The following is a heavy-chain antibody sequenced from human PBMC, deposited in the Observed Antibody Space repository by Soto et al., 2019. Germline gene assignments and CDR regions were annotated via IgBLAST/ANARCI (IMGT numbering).Heavy chain of an antibody. V-gene: IGHV3-23*01. D-gene: IGHD3-3*01. CDR2: ISGSDFST. CDR1: GFPFNSYA. Sequence: EVQLLESGGGLVQPGGSLRLSCEASGFPFNSYAMNWVRQAPGKGLEWVSSISGSDFSTYFADSVKGRFTISRDNSKNTLYLQMNSLRAEDTAVYYCAKSTFFGVVIFGGPFDYWGQGTLVTVSS. CDR3: AKSTFFGVVIFGGPFDY. J-gene: IGHJ4*02.